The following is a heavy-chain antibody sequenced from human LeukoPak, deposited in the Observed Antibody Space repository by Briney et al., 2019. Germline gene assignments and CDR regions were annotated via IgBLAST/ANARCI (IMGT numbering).Heavy chain of an antibody. CDR2: IYYSGTT. V-gene: IGHV4-39*07. CDR3: ARLSSVWIKDYYYCIDV. CDR1: GGSIDSSSHY. D-gene: IGHD5-12*01. J-gene: IGHJ6*03. Sequence: PSETLSLTCSVSGGSIDSSSHYWAWIRQPPGKGLEWVGTIYYSGTTYYSPSLKSRLTMSVDTSKKQFSLKLSSVTAADTALYYCARLSSVWIKDYYYCIDVWGKGTTVIVSS.